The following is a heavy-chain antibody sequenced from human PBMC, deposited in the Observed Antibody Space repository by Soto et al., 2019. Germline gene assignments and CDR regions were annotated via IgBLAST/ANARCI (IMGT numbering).Heavy chain of an antibody. V-gene: IGHV3-23*01. D-gene: IGHD3-10*01. Sequence: PGWSLRLSCAASGFSFSSYAMSWVRQAPGKGLEWVSSISGSGGSTYYADSVKGRFTISRDNSKNTLYLQMNSLRAEDTAVYYCARIITRVRGVMAPSFDSWGQGTQVTVSS. CDR2: ISGSGGST. CDR1: GFSFSSYA. J-gene: IGHJ4*02. CDR3: ARIITRVRGVMAPSFDS.